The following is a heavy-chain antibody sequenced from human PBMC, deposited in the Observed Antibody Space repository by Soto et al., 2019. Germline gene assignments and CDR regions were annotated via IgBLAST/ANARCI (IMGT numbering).Heavy chain of an antibody. CDR2: INSDGTDT. D-gene: IGHD3-16*01. J-gene: IGHJ4*02. V-gene: IGHV3-74*01. CDR1: GFTFSSSW. CDR3: ARDWSYALKC. Sequence: GWSLRLSCAASGFTFSSSWMHWVRQAPGKGLVWVSHINSDGTDTNYADSVKGRFTISRDNAKNTVYLQMNSLRAEDTAVYYCARDWSYALKCWGQGSPVTVSS.